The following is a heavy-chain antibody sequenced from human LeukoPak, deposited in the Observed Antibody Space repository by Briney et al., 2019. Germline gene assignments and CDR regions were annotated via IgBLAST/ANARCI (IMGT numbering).Heavy chain of an antibody. CDR2: ISGSGAST. D-gene: IGHD2/OR15-2a*01. Sequence: GGSLRLSCAASGFTFSSYAMSWVRQAPGKGLEWVSGISGSGASTYYVDSVKGRFTISRDNSKNTLYLQMNSLRAEDTAVYYCAREGPRGNSQFDYWGQGTLVTVSS. CDR1: GFTFSSYA. J-gene: IGHJ4*02. V-gene: IGHV3-23*01. CDR3: AREGPRGNSQFDY.